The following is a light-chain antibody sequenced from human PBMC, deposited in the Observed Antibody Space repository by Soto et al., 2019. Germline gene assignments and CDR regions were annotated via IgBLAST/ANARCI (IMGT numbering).Light chain of an antibody. CDR2: GAS. CDR3: PQYGSSSIT. J-gene: IGKJ5*01. V-gene: IGKV3-20*01. CDR1: QSVSSSS. Sequence: EIVLTQSPGTLSLSPGERATLSCRASQSVSSSSLAWYQQKPGQAPRLRIYGASSRATGIPDRFSGSGSGTDFTLTISRREPEDFAVYYCPQYGSSSITFGQGTRLEIK.